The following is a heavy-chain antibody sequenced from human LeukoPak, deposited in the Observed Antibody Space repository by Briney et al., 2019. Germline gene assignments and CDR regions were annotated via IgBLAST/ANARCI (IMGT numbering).Heavy chain of an antibody. Sequence: ASVKVSCKASGGTFSSYGISWVRQAPGQGLEWMGIINPSGGGTRYAEKFQGRVTMTRDTSTSTVYMELSSLSSEDTAVYHCARSNGWYYFDYWGLGTLVTVSS. D-gene: IGHD6-19*01. J-gene: IGHJ4*02. CDR1: GGTFSSYG. CDR2: INPSGGGT. V-gene: IGHV1-46*01. CDR3: ARSNGWYYFDY.